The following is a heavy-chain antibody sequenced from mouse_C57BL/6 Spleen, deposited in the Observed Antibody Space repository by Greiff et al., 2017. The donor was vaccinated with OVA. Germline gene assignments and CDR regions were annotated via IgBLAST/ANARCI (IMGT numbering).Heavy chain of an antibody. CDR1: GYAFSSYW. J-gene: IGHJ4*01. V-gene: IGHV1-80*01. CDR3: ARWGVVAPYYAMDD. CDR2: IYPGDGDT. D-gene: IGHD1-1*01. Sequence: VQLQQSGAELVKPGASVKISCKASGYAFSSYWMNWVKQRPGTGLEWIGQIYPGDGDTNYNGKFKGKATLTADKSSSTAYMQLSSLTSEDSAVYFCARWGVVAPYYAMDDWGQGTSVTVSS.